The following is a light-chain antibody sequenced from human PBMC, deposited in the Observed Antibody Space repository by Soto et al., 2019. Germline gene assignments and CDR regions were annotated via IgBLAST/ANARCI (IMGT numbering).Light chain of an antibody. CDR2: WAS. CDR3: QQYYSTPPT. CDR1: QSVLYSSDNKNY. J-gene: IGKJ1*01. Sequence: VMTQSPESLTVSLGERATINCRSSQSVLYSSDNKNYLAWYQQEPGQPPKLLISWASTRESGVPDRFSGSGSGKDFTLTISSLQAEDVAVYYCQQYYSTPPTFGQGSRV. V-gene: IGKV4-1*01.